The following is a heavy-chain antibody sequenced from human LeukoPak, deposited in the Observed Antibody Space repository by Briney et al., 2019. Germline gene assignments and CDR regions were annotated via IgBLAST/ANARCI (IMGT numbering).Heavy chain of an antibody. D-gene: IGHD3-22*01. J-gene: IGHJ4*02. CDR2: IRSKAYGGTT. CDR3: TRGYYDSSGYSNFDY. CDR1: GFTFGDYA. V-gene: IGHV3-49*04. Sequence: GGSLRLSCTASGFTFGDYAMSWVRHAPGTGLERVGFIRSKAYGGTTEYAASVKGRFTISRDDSKSIAYLQMNSLKTEDTAVYYCTRGYYDSSGYSNFDYWGQGTLVTVSS.